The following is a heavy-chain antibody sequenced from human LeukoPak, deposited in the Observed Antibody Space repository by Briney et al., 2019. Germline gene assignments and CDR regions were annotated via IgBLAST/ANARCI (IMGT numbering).Heavy chain of an antibody. D-gene: IGHD3-3*01. Sequence: ASVTVSCKASGYTFTSYDINWVRQAPGQGLEWMGWMNPNSGNTGYAQKFQGRVTMTRNTSVSTAYMELSSLRSEDTAVYYCARLSKDLDYDFWSGDFDYWGQGTLVTVSS. CDR3: ARLSKDLDYDFWSGDFDY. CDR1: GYTFTSYD. J-gene: IGHJ4*02. CDR2: MNPNSGNT. V-gene: IGHV1-8*01.